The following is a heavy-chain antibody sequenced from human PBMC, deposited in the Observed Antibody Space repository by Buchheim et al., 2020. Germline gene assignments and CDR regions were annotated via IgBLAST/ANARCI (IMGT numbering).Heavy chain of an antibody. V-gene: IGHV4-4*02. Sequence: QVQLQESGPGLVKPSGTLSLTCAVSGGSISSSNWWSWVRQPPGKGLEWIGEIYHSGSTNYNPSLNRRVTISVDKSKNQSPLKLSSVTAADTAVYYCASYSHVPYYYDSSGYLFDYWGQGTL. D-gene: IGHD3-22*01. J-gene: IGHJ4*02. CDR3: ASYSHVPYYYDSSGYLFDY. CDR2: IYHSGST. CDR1: GGSISSSNW.